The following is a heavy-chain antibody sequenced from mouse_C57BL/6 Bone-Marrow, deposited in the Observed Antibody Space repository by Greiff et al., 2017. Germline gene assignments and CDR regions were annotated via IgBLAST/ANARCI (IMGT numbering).Heavy chain of an antibody. CDR3: ARDALYGYLAY. V-gene: IGHV7-1*01. J-gene: IGHJ3*01. CDR2: SRNKANDYTT. D-gene: IGHD2-2*01. CDR1: GFTFSDFY. Sequence: EVKLVESGGGLVQSGRSLRLSCATSGFTFSDFYMEWVRQAPGKGLEWIAASRNKANDYTTEYSASVKGRFIVSRDTSQSILYLQMNALRAEDTAIYYCARDALYGYLAYWGQGTLVTVSA.